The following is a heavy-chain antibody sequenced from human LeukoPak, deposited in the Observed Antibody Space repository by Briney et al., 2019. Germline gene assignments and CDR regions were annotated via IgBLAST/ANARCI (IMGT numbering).Heavy chain of an antibody. D-gene: IGHD3-9*01. J-gene: IGHJ4*02. CDR1: GFTFSSYA. V-gene: IGHV3-23*01. CDR2: ISGGGGST. Sequence: GGSLRLSCAASGFTFSSYAMSWVRQAPGKGLEWVSGISGGGGSTYYADSVKGRFTISRDTSKNTLYLQMNSPRAEDTAIYYCAKSLYFDWLSHFDYWGQGTLVTVSS. CDR3: AKSLYFDWLSHFDY.